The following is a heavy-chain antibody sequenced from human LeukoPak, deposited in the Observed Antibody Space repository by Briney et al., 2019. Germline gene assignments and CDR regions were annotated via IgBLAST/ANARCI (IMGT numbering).Heavy chain of an antibody. CDR2: IWYDGSNK. Sequence: GGSLRLSCAASGFTFSSYGMHWVRQAPGKGLEGVAVIWYDGSNKYYADSVRGRFTISRDNSKNTLYLQMNSLRAEDTAVYYCARDSFLYSSSWFVFWGAFDIWGQGTMGTVSS. D-gene: IGHD6-13*01. V-gene: IGHV3-33*01. J-gene: IGHJ3*02. CDR3: ARDSFLYSSSWFVFWGAFDI. CDR1: GFTFSSYG.